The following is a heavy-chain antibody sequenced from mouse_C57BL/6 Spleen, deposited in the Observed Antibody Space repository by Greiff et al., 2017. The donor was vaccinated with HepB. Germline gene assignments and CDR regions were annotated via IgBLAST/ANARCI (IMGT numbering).Heavy chain of an antibody. V-gene: IGHV1-81*01. CDR1: GYTFTSYG. CDR2: IYPRSGNT. Sequence: QVQLQQSGAELARPGASVKLSCKASGYTFTSYGISWVKQRTGQGLEWIGEIYPRSGNTYYNEKFKGKATLTADKSSSTAYMELRSLTSEDSAVYVCARSEGNLYAMDYGGQGISVTVAS. CDR3: ARSEGNLYAMDY. J-gene: IGHJ4*01. D-gene: IGHD2-1*01.